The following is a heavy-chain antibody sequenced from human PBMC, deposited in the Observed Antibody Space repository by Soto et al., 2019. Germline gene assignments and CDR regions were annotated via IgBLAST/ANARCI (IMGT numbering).Heavy chain of an antibody. Sequence: QLQESGPGLVKPSETLSLTCTVSGDTIYSDNYYWSWIRQSPGKGLEWIGYIYYSGRTYYNPSLSIRFSISVDASKNQFFLKMRSATAADTSVYYCARGESMLPGGLTSPLGYWCLGTLVTVSS. CDR1: GDTIYSDNYY. CDR2: IYYSGRT. D-gene: IGHD2-8*02. CDR3: ARGESMLPGGLTSPLGY. J-gene: IGHJ4*02. V-gene: IGHV4-30-4*01.